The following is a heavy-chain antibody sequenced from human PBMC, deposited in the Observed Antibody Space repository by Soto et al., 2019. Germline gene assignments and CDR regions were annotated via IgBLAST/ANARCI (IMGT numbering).Heavy chain of an antibody. J-gene: IGHJ3*02. D-gene: IGHD4-17*01. Sequence: PGESLKISCEGSGYSFTSYWIGWVRQMPGKGLEWMGIIYPGDSDTRYSPSFQGQVTISADKSISTAYLQWSSLKASDTAMYYCARSRHGDYVVSDIWGQGTMVTVSS. CDR1: GYSFTSYW. CDR3: ARSRHGDYVVSDI. V-gene: IGHV5-51*01. CDR2: IYPGDSDT.